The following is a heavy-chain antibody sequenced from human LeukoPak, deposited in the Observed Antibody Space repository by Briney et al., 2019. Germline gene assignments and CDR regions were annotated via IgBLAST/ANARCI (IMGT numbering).Heavy chain of an antibody. D-gene: IGHD3-22*01. V-gene: IGHV1-24*01. CDR1: GYTLTELS. J-gene: IGHJ3*02. Sequence: ASVKVSCKVSGYTLTELSMHWVRQAPGKGLEWMGGFDPEDGETIYAQKFQGRVTMTEDTSTDTAYMELRSLRSDDTAVYYCARDLGVTVTGPAFDIWGQGTMVTVSS. CDR2: FDPEDGET. CDR3: ARDLGVTVTGPAFDI.